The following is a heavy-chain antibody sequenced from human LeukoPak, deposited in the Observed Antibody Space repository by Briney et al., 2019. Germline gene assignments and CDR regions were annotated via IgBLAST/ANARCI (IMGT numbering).Heavy chain of an antibody. Sequence: GGSLRLSCAASGFTFNNYAMSWVRQAPGKGLEWVSGITGSGRTTYYADSVKGRFTISRDNSKNSLYLQINSLRAEDTAVYYCAKGLLITILGSLDYWGQGTLVTVSS. V-gene: IGHV3-23*01. D-gene: IGHD3-3*01. CDR2: ITGSGRTT. CDR3: AKGLLITILGSLDY. J-gene: IGHJ4*02. CDR1: GFTFNNYA.